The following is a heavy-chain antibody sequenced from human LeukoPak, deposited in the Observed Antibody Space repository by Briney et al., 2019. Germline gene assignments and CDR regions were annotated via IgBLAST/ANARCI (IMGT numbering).Heavy chain of an antibody. J-gene: IGHJ4*02. Sequence: PGGSLRLSCAASGFTFSSYSMNWVRQAPGKGLEWVAFIRYDGSNKYYADSVKGRFTISRDNSKNTLYLQMNSLGAEDTAVYYCAREKPYYFDYWGQGTLVTVSS. V-gene: IGHV3-30*02. CDR1: GFTFSSYS. CDR2: IRYDGSNK. CDR3: AREKPYYFDY.